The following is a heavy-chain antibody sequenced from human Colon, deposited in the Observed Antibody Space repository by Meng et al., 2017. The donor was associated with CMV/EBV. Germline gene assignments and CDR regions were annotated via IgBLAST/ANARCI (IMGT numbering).Heavy chain of an antibody. CDR2: VYYDGST. CDR1: GDSINTRNYY. J-gene: IGHJ4*02. D-gene: IGHD1-26*01. CDR3: ATGSGDFDH. Sequence: QLQLRESGPGLVKPSETLSLTCTVSGDSINTRNYYWGWIRQSPGKGLEWFGSVYYDGSTYYSPSLKGRVSTSIDTSKNQFFLKVRSVTAADTAVYYCATGSGDFDHWGQGTLVTVSS. V-gene: IGHV4-39*07.